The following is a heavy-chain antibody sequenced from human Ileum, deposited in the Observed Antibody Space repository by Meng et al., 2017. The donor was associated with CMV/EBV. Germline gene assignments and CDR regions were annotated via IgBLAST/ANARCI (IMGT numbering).Heavy chain of an antibody. CDR2: ISNSGST. D-gene: IGHD3-10*01. J-gene: IGHJ6*02. CDR3: ARGRVYYYGWNPPYGMDV. V-gene: IGHV4-59*01. Sequence: SETQSLTCTVSGGSISSFYWTWIRQPPGKGLEWIGYISNSGSTNYNPSLKSRLTMSVDASQNQFSLNLSSVTAADTAVYYCARGRVYYYGWNPPYGMDVWGQGTTVTVSS. CDR1: GGSISSFY.